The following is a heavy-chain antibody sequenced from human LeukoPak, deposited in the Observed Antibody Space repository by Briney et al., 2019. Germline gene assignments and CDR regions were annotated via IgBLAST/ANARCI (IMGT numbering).Heavy chain of an antibody. D-gene: IGHD1-26*01. V-gene: IGHV1-46*01. Sequence: EASVKVSCKAPGYTFTSYFMHWVRQAPGEGLEWMGIINPSGGSISYAQNLQGRVTMTRDTSTSTVYMELSSLRSEDTAVYYCARADSRSYSIDYWGQGTLVTVSS. CDR1: GYTFTSYF. CDR2: INPSGGSI. J-gene: IGHJ4*02. CDR3: ARADSRSYSIDY.